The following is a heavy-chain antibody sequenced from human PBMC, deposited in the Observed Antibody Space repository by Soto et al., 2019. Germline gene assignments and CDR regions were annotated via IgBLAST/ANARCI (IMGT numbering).Heavy chain of an antibody. CDR1: GFVFSDYG. J-gene: IGHJ6*02. D-gene: IGHD1-26*01. CDR3: AKEGPGGGRHFYYAMDV. CDR2: ITNDGNNE. Sequence: PWGSLRLSCSASGFVFSDYGMHWVRQAPGKGLEWVALITNDGNNEYYRESVKGRFSISRGRSTNTVDLLMNSLRPEDTGVYYCAKEGPGGGRHFYYAMDVWGQGTTVPVSS. V-gene: IGHV3-30*02.